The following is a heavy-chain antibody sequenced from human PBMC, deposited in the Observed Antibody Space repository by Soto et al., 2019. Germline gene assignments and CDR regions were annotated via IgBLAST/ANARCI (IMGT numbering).Heavy chain of an antibody. CDR2: IKQDGSEK. D-gene: IGHD5-12*01. V-gene: IGHV3-7*01. CDR3: IYRTY. J-gene: IGHJ4*02. CDR1: GFTLCNYW. Sequence: SGGSLRPSCAASGFTLCNYWMSWVRQAPGKGLEWVANIKQDGSEKYYVDSVKGRFTISRDNAKNSLYLQMNSLRAEDTAVYYCIYRTYWGQGTLVTVSS.